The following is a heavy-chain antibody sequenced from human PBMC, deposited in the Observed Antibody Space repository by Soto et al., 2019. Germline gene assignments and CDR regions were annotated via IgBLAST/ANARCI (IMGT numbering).Heavy chain of an antibody. CDR1: GGSISSSNW. CDR2: IYHSGST. CDR3: ASDYYDSSGYSYFDY. V-gene: IGHV4-4*02. D-gene: IGHD3-22*01. Sequence: SETLSLTCAVSGGSISSSNWWSWVRQPPGKGLEWIGEIYHSGSTNYNPSLKSRVTISVDKSKNQFSLKLSSVTAADTAVYYCASDYYDSSGYSYFDYWGQGTLVTVSS. J-gene: IGHJ4*02.